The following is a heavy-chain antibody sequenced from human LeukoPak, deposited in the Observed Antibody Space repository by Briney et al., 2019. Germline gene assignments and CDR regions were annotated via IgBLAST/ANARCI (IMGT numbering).Heavy chain of an antibody. J-gene: IGHJ6*03. Sequence: GGSLRLSCAASGFTFSSYGMHWVRQAPGKGLEGVAVISYDGSNKYYADSVKGRFTISRHNSNNTLYLQMNSLRAEDTAVYYCAKRGFGYYYYMDVWGKGTTVTISS. V-gene: IGHV3-30*18. CDR2: ISYDGSNK. CDR3: AKRGFGYYYYMDV. CDR1: GFTFSSYG. D-gene: IGHD3-16*01.